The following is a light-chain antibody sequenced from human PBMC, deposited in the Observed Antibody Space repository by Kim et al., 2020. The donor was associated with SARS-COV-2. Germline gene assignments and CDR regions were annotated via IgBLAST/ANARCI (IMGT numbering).Light chain of an antibody. V-gene: IGLV3-19*01. CDR3: NSRDSSGHRV. CDR1: SLRSNY. CDR2: DKT. J-gene: IGLJ1*01. Sequence: VALGQTVRITCQGDSLRSNYASWYQQKPGRAPVLVIYDKTNRPSGIPDRFSGSSSADTASLTITGAQAEDEADYYCNSRDSSGHRVFGAGAKVTVL.